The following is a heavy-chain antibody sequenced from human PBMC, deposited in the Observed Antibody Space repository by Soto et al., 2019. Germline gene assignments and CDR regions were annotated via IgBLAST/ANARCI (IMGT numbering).Heavy chain of an antibody. CDR3: ARAPIVDIVATINYYMDV. D-gene: IGHD5-12*01. V-gene: IGHV3-74*01. J-gene: IGHJ6*03. Sequence: GGSLRLSCAASGFTFSSYWMHWVRQAPGKGLVWVSRINSDGSSTSYADSVKGRFTISRDNAKNTLYLQMNSLRAEDTAVYYCARAPIVDIVATINYYMDVWGKGTTVTVSS. CDR2: INSDGSST. CDR1: GFTFSSYW.